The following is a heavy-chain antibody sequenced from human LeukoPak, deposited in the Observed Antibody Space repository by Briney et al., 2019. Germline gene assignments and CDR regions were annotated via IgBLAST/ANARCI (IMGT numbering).Heavy chain of an antibody. CDR1: GASVSSYY. CDR3: ARGEGYGDYFGAFDI. D-gene: IGHD4-17*01. Sequence: SETLSLTCSVSGASVSSYYWSWIRQPPGKGLEWIGYIYYSGSTNYNPSLKSRVTISVDTSKNQFSLKLSSVTAADTAVYYCARGEGYGDYFGAFDIWGQGTMVTVSS. J-gene: IGHJ3*02. CDR2: IYYSGST. V-gene: IGHV4-59*02.